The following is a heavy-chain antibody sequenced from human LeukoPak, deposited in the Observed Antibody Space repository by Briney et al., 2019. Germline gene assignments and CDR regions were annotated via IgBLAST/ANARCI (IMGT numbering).Heavy chain of an antibody. CDR1: GYTFTSYD. J-gene: IGHJ6*03. CDR3: ARGVYYYDTGYYYMDV. V-gene: IGHV1-8*01. D-gene: IGHD3-22*01. CDR2: MNPNSGNT. Sequence: ASVKVSCKASGYTFTSYDINWVRQATGQGLEWMGWMNPNSGNTGYAQKFQGRVTMTRNTFISTAYMELSSLRSEDTAVYYCARGVYYYDTGYYYMDVWGKGTTVTISS.